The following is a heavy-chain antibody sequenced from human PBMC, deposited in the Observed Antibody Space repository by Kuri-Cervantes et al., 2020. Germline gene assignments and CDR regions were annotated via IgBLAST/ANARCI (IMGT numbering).Heavy chain of an antibody. CDR1: GFTFSTYT. CDR2: FSFDGVNK. CDR3: ARESRVARDRFLEWSRPFGDY. V-gene: IGHV3-30-3*01. J-gene: IGHJ4*02. D-gene: IGHD3-3*01. Sequence: GESLKISCAASGFTFSTYTIHWVRQAPGKGLEWVAVFSFDGVNKFYADSVKGRFTISRDNSRDTLYLQMTGLRTEDTAVYYCARESRVARDRFLEWSRPFGDYWGQGTLVTVSS.